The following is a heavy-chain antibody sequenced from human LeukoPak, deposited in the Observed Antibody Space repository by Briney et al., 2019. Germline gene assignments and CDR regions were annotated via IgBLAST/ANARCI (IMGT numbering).Heavy chain of an antibody. Sequence: GGSLRLSCVASGFTVSSNYMNWVRQAPGKGLEWVSVIYSGGRTYYADSVKGRFTISRDNSKNTVYLQMNSLGAEDTAVYYCAREGATTAFDFWGQGTLVTVSS. J-gene: IGHJ4*02. D-gene: IGHD1-26*01. CDR2: IYSGGRT. CDR1: GFTVSSNY. V-gene: IGHV3-53*01. CDR3: AREGATTAFDF.